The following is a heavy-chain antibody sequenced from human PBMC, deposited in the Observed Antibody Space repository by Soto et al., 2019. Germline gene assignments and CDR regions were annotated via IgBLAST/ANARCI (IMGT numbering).Heavy chain of an antibody. D-gene: IGHD3-22*01. V-gene: IGHV4-30-4*01. CDR3: ARDYYDRSRNAFDI. CDR2: IHYSGIT. CDR1: GDSISSGDYY. Sequence: LSLTCTVSGDSISSGDYYWSWIRQPPGKGLEWIGYIHYSGITYYNPSLKSRLSISVDRSKSQISLKVRSVTAADTAVYYCARDYYDRSRNAFDIWGRGTMVTVSS. J-gene: IGHJ3*02.